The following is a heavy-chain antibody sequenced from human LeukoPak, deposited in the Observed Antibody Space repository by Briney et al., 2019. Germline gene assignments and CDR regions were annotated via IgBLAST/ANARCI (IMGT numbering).Heavy chain of an antibody. D-gene: IGHD2-8*01. Sequence: PSETLSLTCTVSGGSISSGSYYWSWIRQPAGKGLEWIGHIYTSGSTNYNPSLKSRVTISVDTSKNQFSLKLSSVTAADTALYHCARVLIGFFDYRGQGTLATVSS. J-gene: IGHJ4*02. CDR2: IYTSGST. CDR1: GGSISSGSYY. V-gene: IGHV4-61*09. CDR3: ARVLIGFFDY.